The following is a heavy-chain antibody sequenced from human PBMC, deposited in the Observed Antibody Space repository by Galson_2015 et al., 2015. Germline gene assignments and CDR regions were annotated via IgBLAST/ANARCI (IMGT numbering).Heavy chain of an antibody. CDR1: GYTFTSYG. J-gene: IGHJ6*03. V-gene: IGHV1-18*01. Sequence: SVKVSCKASGYTFTSYGISWVRQAPGQGLEWMGWISAYNGNTNYAQKLQGRVTMTTDTSTSTAYMELRSLRPDDTAVYYCARVTPNYDFWGDYYYYYYMDVWGKGTTVTVSS. CDR2: ISAYNGNT. D-gene: IGHD3-3*01. CDR3: ARVTPNYDFWGDYYYYYYMDV.